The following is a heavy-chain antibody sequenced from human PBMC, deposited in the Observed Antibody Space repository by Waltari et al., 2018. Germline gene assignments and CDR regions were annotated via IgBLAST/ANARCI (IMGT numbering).Heavy chain of an antibody. J-gene: IGHJ4*02. CDR2: VHGGVRT. CDR1: GASITDSYW. D-gene: IGHD2-15*01. CDR3: ARDRGRGLYLDS. V-gene: IGHV4-4*02. Sequence: QLLLQESGPGLVKPSGTLSLTCAVSGASITDSYWWSWVRQSPGKGLEWIGQVHGGVRTNYNPSFASRVIVSLDTSTNHFSLKVTSATAADTAAYYCARDRGRGLYLDSWGQGTLVTVSP.